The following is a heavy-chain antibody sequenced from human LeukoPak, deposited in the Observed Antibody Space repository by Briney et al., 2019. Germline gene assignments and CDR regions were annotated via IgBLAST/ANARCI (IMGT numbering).Heavy chain of an antibody. J-gene: IGHJ5*02. V-gene: IGHV1-69*05. CDR3: ARVAMVTPRWFDP. Sequence: ASVKVSCKASGGTFSSYAFSWVRQAPGQGLEWMGGIIPIFGTANYAQKFQGRVTITTDESTSTAYMELSSLRSEDTAVYYCARVAMVTPRWFDPWGQGTLVTVSS. CDR2: IIPIFGTA. CDR1: GGTFSSYA. D-gene: IGHD5-18*01.